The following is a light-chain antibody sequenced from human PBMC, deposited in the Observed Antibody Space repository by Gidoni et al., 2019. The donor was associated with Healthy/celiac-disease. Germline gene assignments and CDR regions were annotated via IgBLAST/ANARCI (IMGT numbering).Light chain of an antibody. V-gene: IGKV4-1*01. CDR2: WVS. CDR1: QSVLYSCHNKDD. Sequence: DIVVTQSPDSLGVSMGERATINCKSSQSVLYSCHNKDDLAWYQQKPGQPPKLLIYWVSTRESGVPDRFSGSGSGRDFTPTISSLQAEDVAVYYCKQYYSPPWTFGQGTKVEIK. CDR3: KQYYSPPWT. J-gene: IGKJ1*01.